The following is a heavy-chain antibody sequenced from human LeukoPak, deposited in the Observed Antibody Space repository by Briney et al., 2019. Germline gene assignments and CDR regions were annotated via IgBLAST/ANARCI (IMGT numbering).Heavy chain of an antibody. CDR1: GGSISSHY. V-gene: IGHV4-59*11. Sequence: KSSETLSLTCTVSGGSISSHYWSWIRQPPGKGLEWIGYIYYSGSINYNPSLKSRVTISVDTSKNQFSLKLSSVTAADTAVYYCARAPLYYDSSGYYFNYFDYWGQGTLVTVSS. CDR2: IYYSGSI. CDR3: ARAPLYYDSSGYYFNYFDY. D-gene: IGHD3-22*01. J-gene: IGHJ4*02.